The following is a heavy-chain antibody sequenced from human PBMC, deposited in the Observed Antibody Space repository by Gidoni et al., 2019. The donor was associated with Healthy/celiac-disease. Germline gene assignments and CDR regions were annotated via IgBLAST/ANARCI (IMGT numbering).Heavy chain of an antibody. D-gene: IGHD2-8*01. CDR1: GGSLSSIIL. CDR3: ARWTGYCTNGVCANHYYYGMDV. Sequence: QVQLQESGPGLVKPSGTLSLTCAVSGGSLSSIILWSWVRQPPGKWLEWIGEIYHSGSTNYNPSLKSRVTISVDKSKNQFSLKLSSVTAADTAVYYCARWTGYCTNGVCANHYYYGMDVWGQGTTVTVSS. J-gene: IGHJ6*02. V-gene: IGHV4-4*02. CDR2: IYHSGST.